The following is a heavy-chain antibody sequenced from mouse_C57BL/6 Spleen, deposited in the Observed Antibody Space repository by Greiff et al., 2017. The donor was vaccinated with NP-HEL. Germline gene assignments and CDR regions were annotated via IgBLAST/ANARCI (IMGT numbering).Heavy chain of an antibody. Sequence: DVQLVESGPELVKPGASVKMSCKASGYTFTDYNMHWVKQSHGKSLEWIGYINPNNGGTSYNQKFKGKATLTVNKSSSTAYMELRSLTSEDSAVYYCARWGIYYDYWGQGTTLTVSS. CDR3: ARWGIYYDY. J-gene: IGHJ2*01. CDR2: INPNNGGT. V-gene: IGHV1-22*01. CDR1: GYTFTDYN.